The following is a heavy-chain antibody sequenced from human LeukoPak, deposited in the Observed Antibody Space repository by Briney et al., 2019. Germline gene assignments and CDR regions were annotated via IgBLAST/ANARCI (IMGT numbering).Heavy chain of an antibody. Sequence: PGGSLRLSCAASGFTFSMYWMHWVRQAPGKGLVWVSRINSDGSSTTYADSVKGRFTISRDNGQNTLYLQMNSLRAEDTAVYYCAREGRGYSYAFEYWGQGTLVTVSS. D-gene: IGHD5-18*01. CDR2: INSDGSST. J-gene: IGHJ4*02. CDR3: AREGRGYSYAFEY. CDR1: GFTFSMYW. V-gene: IGHV3-74*01.